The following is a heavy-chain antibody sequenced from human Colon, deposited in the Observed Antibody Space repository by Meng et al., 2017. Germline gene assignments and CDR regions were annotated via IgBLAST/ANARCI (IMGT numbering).Heavy chain of an antibody. Sequence: QPQLQESGPGLVKRSEALSLTRSVSGGSLSTSGYYWGWIRQPPGKGLERTGSIGHSGITYYTPSLKSRVTVSIDTSKSQFSLKLTSVTAADTAVYYCVRSSGWVRTGFDPWGQGTLVTVSS. CDR3: VRSSGWVRTGFDP. J-gene: IGHJ5*02. CDR2: IGHSGIT. V-gene: IGHV4-39*01. D-gene: IGHD6-19*01. CDR1: GGSLSTSGYY.